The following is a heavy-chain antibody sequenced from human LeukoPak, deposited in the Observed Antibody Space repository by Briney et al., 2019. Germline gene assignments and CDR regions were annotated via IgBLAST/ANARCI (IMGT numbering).Heavy chain of an antibody. V-gene: IGHV1-8*01. J-gene: IGHJ4*02. CDR3: ARGRYGGNRYFDI. CDR2: IHPNSGKT. Sequence: GASVKDSCKASGYTFRSYEINWVRQAPGQGLEWVGWIHPNSGKTGYAQKFQGRVTMTRDTSTETAFMELSSLKFDDTAIFYCARGRYGGNRYFDIWGQGTLVTVSS. D-gene: IGHD4-23*01. CDR1: GYTFRSYE.